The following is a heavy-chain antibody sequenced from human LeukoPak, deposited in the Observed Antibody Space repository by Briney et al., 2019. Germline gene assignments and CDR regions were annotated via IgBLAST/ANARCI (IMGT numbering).Heavy chain of an antibody. D-gene: IGHD6-19*01. J-gene: IGHJ6*03. CDR3: ARVVTVAWSERRPGYYYMDV. CDR1: GFTFSNYN. CDR2: ISSSNYI. V-gene: IGHV3-21*05. Sequence: KSGGSLRLSCAVSGFTFSNYNMNWVRQAPGKGLEWVSYISSSNYIYYAGSVKGRFTISRDNAKNSLYLQMNSLRAEDTAVYYCARVVTVAWSERRPGYYYMDVWGKGTTVTVSS.